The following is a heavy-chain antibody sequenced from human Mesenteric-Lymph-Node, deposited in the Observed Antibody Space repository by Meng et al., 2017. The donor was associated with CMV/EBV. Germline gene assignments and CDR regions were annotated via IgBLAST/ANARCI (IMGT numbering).Heavy chain of an antibody. D-gene: IGHD2-2*01. CDR2: IVPIFGTE. Sequence: SVKVSCKASGGTFSNYAINWVRQAPGQGLEWMGGIVPIFGTEDYTQKFHGRVTITTDESTTTAYMEVRSLISGDTAVYYCASRYCNNTSCYSGIHYGMDVWGQGTTVTVSS. V-gene: IGHV1-69*05. CDR3: ASRYCNNTSCYSGIHYGMDV. J-gene: IGHJ6*02. CDR1: GGTFSNYA.